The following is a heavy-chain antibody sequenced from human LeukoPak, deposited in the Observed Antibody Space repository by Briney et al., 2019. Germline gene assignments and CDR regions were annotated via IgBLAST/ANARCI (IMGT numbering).Heavy chain of an antibody. CDR3: ATYFYGEYGSYYFDY. D-gene: IGHD4-17*01. Sequence: SETLSLTCAVSGAFITNSHWWSWARQPPGKGLEWIGEIYHSGTTNYNPSLQSRVTMSVDKSKNQFSLKLSSVTAADTAVYYCATYFYGEYGSYYFDYWGQGTLVTVSS. CDR2: IYHSGTT. V-gene: IGHV4-4*02. J-gene: IGHJ4*02. CDR1: GAFITNSHW.